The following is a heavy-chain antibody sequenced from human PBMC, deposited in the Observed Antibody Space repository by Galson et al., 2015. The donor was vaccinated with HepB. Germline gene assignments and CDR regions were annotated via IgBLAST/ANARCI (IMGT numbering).Heavy chain of an antibody. D-gene: IGHD2-21*01. CDR3: ARAGNRGRAWVNYYYYGMDV. CDR1: GYTFTSYG. V-gene: IGHV1-18*04. CDR2: ISAYNGNT. J-gene: IGHJ6*02. Sequence: SVKVSCKASGYTFTSYGISWVRQAPGQGLEWMGWISAYNGNTNYAQKLQGRVTMTTDTSTSTAYMELRSLRSDDTAVYYCARAGNRGRAWVNYYYYGMDVWGQGTTVTVSS.